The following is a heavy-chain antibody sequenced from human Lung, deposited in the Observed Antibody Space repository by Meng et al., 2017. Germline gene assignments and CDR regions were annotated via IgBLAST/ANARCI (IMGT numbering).Heavy chain of an antibody. J-gene: IGHJ2*01. Sequence: QGRLQESGPGLVKPSQTLSPTCTVSGGSISSSNYYWSWIRQPPGKGLEWSGHIYNSGSTYYNPSLKSRITISVDTSKNQFSLKLSSVTAADTAVYYCARGQKGYFDLWGRGTLVTVSS. V-gene: IGHV4-30-4*01. CDR3: ARGQKGYFDL. CDR2: IYNSGST. CDR1: GGSISSSNYY.